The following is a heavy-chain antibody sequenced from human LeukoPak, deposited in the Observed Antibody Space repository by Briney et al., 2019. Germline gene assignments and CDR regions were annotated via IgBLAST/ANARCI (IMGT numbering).Heavy chain of an antibody. CDR1: GYTFTGYY. Sequence: ASVKVSCKASGYTFTGYYMHWVRQAPGQGLEWMGWINPNSGGTNYAQKFQGRVTMTRDTSISTAYMELSRLRSDDTAVYCCAREDGSGYYYSLDYWGQGTLVTVSS. CDR3: AREDGSGYYYSLDY. V-gene: IGHV1-2*02. J-gene: IGHJ4*02. D-gene: IGHD3-22*01. CDR2: INPNSGGT.